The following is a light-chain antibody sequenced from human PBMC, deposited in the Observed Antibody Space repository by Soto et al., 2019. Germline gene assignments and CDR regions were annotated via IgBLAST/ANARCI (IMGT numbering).Light chain of an antibody. J-gene: IGKJ1*01. Sequence: AGPLTPAASSLCPSVGARVPIACGASQGIRKDLGWYQQIPGKAPKLLIYAASTVPRGVPSRCGGSGASTVFPNTSSIQPHDVCVYYCRLQHQTNPRTFGQGTKVDIK. CDR1: QGIRKD. CDR2: AAS. V-gene: IGKV1-6*01. CDR3: LQHQTNPRT.